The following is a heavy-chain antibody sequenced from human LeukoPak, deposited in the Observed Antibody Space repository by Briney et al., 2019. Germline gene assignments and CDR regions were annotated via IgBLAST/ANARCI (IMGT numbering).Heavy chain of an antibody. D-gene: IGHD2-2*01. V-gene: IGHV4-59*08. Sequence: SETLSLTCTVSGDSISSYYWSWIRQPPWKGLEWIGYIYYSGSTNYNPSLKSRVTISVDTSKNQFSLKLYSVTAADTAVYYCARLRDCSDTSCYWFDPWGQGTLVTVSS. CDR3: ARLRDCSDTSCYWFDP. CDR1: GDSISSYY. CDR2: IYYSGST. J-gene: IGHJ5*02.